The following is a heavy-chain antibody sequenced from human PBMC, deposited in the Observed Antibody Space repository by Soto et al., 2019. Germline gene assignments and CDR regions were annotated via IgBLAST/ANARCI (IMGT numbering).Heavy chain of an antibody. CDR3: AADFLLYVASYYYYYGMDV. Sequence: QMQLVQSGPEVKKPGTSVKVSCKASGFTFTSSAVQWVRQARGQRLEWIGWIVVGSGNTNYAQKFQERVTITRDMSTSTAYMELSSLRSEDTAVYYCAADFLLYVASYYYYYGMDVWGQGTTVTVSS. J-gene: IGHJ6*02. V-gene: IGHV1-58*01. CDR2: IVVGSGNT. CDR1: GFTFTSSA. D-gene: IGHD3-16*01.